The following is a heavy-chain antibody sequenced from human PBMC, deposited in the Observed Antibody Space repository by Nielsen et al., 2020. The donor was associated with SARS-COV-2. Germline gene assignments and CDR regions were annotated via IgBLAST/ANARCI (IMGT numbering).Heavy chain of an antibody. CDR2: INPSGGST. D-gene: IGHD5-18*01. V-gene: IGHV1-46*01. J-gene: IGHJ6*02. CDR1: GYTFTSYY. CDR3: ARDLTDVDTAMAPLYYYGMDV. Sequence: ASVKVSCKASGYTFTSYYMYWVRQAPGQGLEWMGIINPSGGSTSYAQKFQGRVTMTRDTSTSTVYMELSSLRSEDTAVYYCARDLTDVDTAMAPLYYYGMDVWGQGTTVTVSS.